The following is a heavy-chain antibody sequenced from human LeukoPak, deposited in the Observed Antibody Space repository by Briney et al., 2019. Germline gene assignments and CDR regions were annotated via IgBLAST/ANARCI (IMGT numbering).Heavy chain of an antibody. D-gene: IGHD3-22*01. V-gene: IGHV4-39*07. J-gene: IGHJ4*02. CDR3: ARYYYDSSGYYAHFDY. CDR1: GGSISSSSYY. CDR2: IYYSGST. Sequence: SETLSLTCTVSGGSISSSSYYWGWIRQPPGKGLEWIGSIYYSGSTYYNPSLKSRVTISVDTSKNQCSLKLSSVTAADTAVYYCARYYYDSSGYYAHFDYWGQGTLVTVSS.